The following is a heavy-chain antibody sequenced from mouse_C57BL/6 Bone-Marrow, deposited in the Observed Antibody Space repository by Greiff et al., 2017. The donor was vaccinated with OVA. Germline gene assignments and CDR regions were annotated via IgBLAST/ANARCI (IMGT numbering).Heavy chain of an antibody. Sequence: VQLQESGAELARPGASVKLSCKASGYTFTSYGISWVKQRTGQGLEWIGEIYPRSGNTYYNEKFKGKATLTADKSSSTAYMELRSLTSEDSAVYFCARRRDGYPYYFDYWGQGTTLTVSS. V-gene: IGHV1-81*01. CDR3: ARRRDGYPYYFDY. D-gene: IGHD2-3*01. J-gene: IGHJ2*01. CDR2: IYPRSGNT. CDR1: GYTFTSYG.